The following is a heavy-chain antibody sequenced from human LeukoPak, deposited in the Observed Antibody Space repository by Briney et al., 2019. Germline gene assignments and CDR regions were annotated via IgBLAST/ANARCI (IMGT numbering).Heavy chain of an antibody. CDR2: IYYSGST. D-gene: IGHD3-10*01. CDR3: ARDVLVRFGEGELRYFDY. Sequence: NPSETLSLTCTVSGGSISSYYWSWIRQPPGKGLEWIGYIYYSGSTNYNPSLKSRVTISVDTSKNQFSLKLSSVTAADTAVYYCARDVLVRFGEGELRYFDYWGQGTLVTVSS. V-gene: IGHV4-59*01. CDR1: GGSISSYY. J-gene: IGHJ4*02.